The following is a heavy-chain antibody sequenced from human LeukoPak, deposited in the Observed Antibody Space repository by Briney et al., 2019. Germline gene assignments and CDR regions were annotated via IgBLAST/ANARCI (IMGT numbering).Heavy chain of an antibody. J-gene: IGHJ4*02. V-gene: IGHV3-7*01. Sequence: GGSLRLSCAASGFTFSNYWMSWVRQAPGKGLEWVANIKQDGSDKYYVDSMKGRFTISRDNAKNSLFLQMNSLRAEDTAVYYCARDRIGGFDYWGQGTLVTVSS. CDR3: ARDRIGGFDY. D-gene: IGHD3-16*01. CDR1: GFTFSNYW. CDR2: IKQDGSDK.